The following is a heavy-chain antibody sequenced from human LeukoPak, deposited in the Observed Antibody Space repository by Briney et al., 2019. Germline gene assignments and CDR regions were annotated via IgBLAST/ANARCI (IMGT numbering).Heavy chain of an antibody. J-gene: IGHJ5*02. CDR2: IDYSGST. CDR1: GAHLSRQY. CDR3: ARLVHCRGGWWYSTGGRNLFDL. Sequence: SETLSLTCIISGAHLSRQYWNWIRQPPGKGLEWIGYIDYSGSTNYNPSLKSRVTISVDTSKNQFSLKLSSVTAADTAVYYCARLVHCRGGWWYSTGGRNLFDLWGQGTLVTVSS. V-gene: IGHV4-59*08. D-gene: IGHD2-15*01.